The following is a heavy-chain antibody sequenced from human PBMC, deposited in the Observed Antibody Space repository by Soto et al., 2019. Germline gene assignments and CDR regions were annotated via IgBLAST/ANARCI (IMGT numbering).Heavy chain of an antibody. D-gene: IGHD3-22*01. CDR2: IYYSGST. V-gene: IGHV4-30-4*01. J-gene: IGHJ4*02. CDR3: AGGYYDSRGPDNYSFAY. Sequence: QVQLQESGPGLVKPSQTLSLTCTVSGGSISSGDYYWSWIRQPPGKGLEWIGYIYYSGSTYYNPSLRSRFTLPVNTSRNQSSWKLGSWTPADPAIYTGAGGYYDSRGPDNYSFAYWAREPWSPSPQ. CDR1: GGSISSGDYY.